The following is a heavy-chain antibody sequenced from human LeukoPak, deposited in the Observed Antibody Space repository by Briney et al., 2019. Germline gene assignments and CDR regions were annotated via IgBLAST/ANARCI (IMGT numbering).Heavy chain of an antibody. CDR2: INPNSGGT. CDR3: ARWGGAVAGNFDY. CDR1: GYTFTGYY. D-gene: IGHD6-19*01. J-gene: IGHJ4*02. V-gene: IGHV1-2*02. Sequence: ASMKVSCKASGYTFTGYYMRWVRQAPGQGLEWMGWINPNSGGTNYAQKFQGRVTMTRDTSISTAYMELSRLRSDDTAVYYCARWGGAVAGNFDYWGQGTLVTVSS.